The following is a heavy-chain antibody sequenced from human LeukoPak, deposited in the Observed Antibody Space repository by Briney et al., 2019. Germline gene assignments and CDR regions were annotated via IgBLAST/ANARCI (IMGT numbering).Heavy chain of an antibody. CDR3: ARGNYYNMDV. J-gene: IGHJ6*02. V-gene: IGHV3-30*03. Sequence: GGSLRLSCAASGFTFNNYGMHWVRQAPGKGLEWVAVISYDGRNIHYPDSVKGRFTISRDNAKNTLYLQMNSLRAEDTAVYYCARGNYYNMDVWGQGTTVTVSS. CDR1: GFTFNNYG. CDR2: ISYDGRNI.